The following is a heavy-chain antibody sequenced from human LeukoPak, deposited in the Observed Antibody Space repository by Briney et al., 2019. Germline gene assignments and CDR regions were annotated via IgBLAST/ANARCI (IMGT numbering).Heavy chain of an antibody. CDR3: AKYYDFWSGYAPDAFDI. CDR1: GFTFSSYS. Sequence: GGSLRLSCAASGFTFSSYSMNWVRQAPGKGLEWVSSISSSSSYIYYADSVKGRFTISRDNAKNSLYLQMNSLRAEDTAVYYCAKYYDFWSGYAPDAFDIWGQGTMVTVSS. D-gene: IGHD3-3*01. J-gene: IGHJ3*02. CDR2: ISSSSSYI. V-gene: IGHV3-21*01.